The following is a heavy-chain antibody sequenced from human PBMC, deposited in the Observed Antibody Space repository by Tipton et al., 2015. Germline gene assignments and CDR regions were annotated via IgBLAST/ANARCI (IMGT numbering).Heavy chain of an antibody. CDR1: GFTFSNFA. D-gene: IGHD5-18*01. J-gene: IGHJ5*01. CDR3: ARCGYRSNWFDY. CDR2: INENDDGT. V-gene: IGHV3-23*01. Sequence: GSLRLSCAASGFTFSNFAMTWVRQAPGKGLEWVSSINENDDGTYYTGSVKGRFTISRDNSKNTFYLQMNSLRAEDRAVYYCARCGYRSNWFDYWGQGTLVTVSS.